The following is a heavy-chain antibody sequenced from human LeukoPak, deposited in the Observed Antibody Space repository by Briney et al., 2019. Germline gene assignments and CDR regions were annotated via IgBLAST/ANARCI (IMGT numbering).Heavy chain of an antibody. CDR3: ASRKLGNDY. D-gene: IGHD7-27*01. J-gene: IGHJ4*02. Sequence: WETLSLTCTVSGGSISSSSYYWGWIRQPPGKGLEWIGSIYYSGSTSYSPSLKSRVTISADTSQNQFSLKLSSVTAADTAVYYCASRKLGNDYWGQGTLVTVSS. V-gene: IGHV4-39*07. CDR1: GGSISSSSYY. CDR2: IYYSGST.